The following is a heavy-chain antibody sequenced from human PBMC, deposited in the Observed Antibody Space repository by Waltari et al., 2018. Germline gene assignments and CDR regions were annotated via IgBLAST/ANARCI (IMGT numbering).Heavy chain of an antibody. CDR1: GGSVTSTRHY. CDR3: ATYIGASLGTAAFDV. Sequence: QLQLQESGPGLVKPSETLSLTCSVSGGSVTSTRHYWGWIRQPPGQGLGWLATISYSGAPYSSPSLKSRVTISRDTSKNHLSLTLASVTAADTALYYCATYIGASLGTAAFDVWGQGTMVTVSS. CDR2: ISYSGAP. D-gene: IGHD5-12*01. J-gene: IGHJ3*01. V-gene: IGHV4-39*02.